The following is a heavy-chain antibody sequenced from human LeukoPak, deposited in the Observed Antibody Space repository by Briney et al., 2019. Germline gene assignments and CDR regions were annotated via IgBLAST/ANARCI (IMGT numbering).Heavy chain of an antibody. Sequence: GGSLRLSCAASGFTFSSYAMSWVRQAPGKGLDWVSAISGSGGSTYYADSVKGRFTISRDNAKNTLYLQMNSLRAGDTAVYYCAKGARRITMVRPFDYWGQGTLVTVSS. D-gene: IGHD3-10*01. CDR1: GFTFSSYA. V-gene: IGHV3-23*01. CDR2: ISGSGGST. J-gene: IGHJ4*02. CDR3: AKGARRITMVRPFDY.